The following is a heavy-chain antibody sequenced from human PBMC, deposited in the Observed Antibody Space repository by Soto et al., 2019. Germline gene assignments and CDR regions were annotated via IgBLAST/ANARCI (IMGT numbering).Heavy chain of an antibody. Sequence: GGSLRLSCAASGFTFSSYSMNWVRQAPGKGLEWVSSISSSSSYIYYAGSVKGRFTISRDNAKNSLYLQMNSLRAEDTAVYYCAREDNDFWSGYFSERYYYYGMDVWGQGTTVTVSS. CDR2: ISSSSSYI. CDR1: GFTFSSYS. J-gene: IGHJ6*02. V-gene: IGHV3-21*01. CDR3: AREDNDFWSGYFSERYYYYGMDV. D-gene: IGHD3-3*01.